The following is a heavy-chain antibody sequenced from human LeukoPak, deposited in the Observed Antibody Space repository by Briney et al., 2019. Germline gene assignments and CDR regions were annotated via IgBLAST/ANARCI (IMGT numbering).Heavy chain of an antibody. V-gene: IGHV3-53*01. CDR1: GFTVSSSY. D-gene: IGHD2/OR15-2a*01. CDR3: ARRLYIVRGAFDI. CDR2: IYSGGTT. Sequence: GGSLRLSCAASGFTVSSSYINWVRQAPGKGQEWVSLIYSGGTTYYADSVKGRFTISRDNSKNTVHLQMNNLRAEDTAMYFCARRLYIVRGAFDIWGQGTMVTVSS. J-gene: IGHJ3*02.